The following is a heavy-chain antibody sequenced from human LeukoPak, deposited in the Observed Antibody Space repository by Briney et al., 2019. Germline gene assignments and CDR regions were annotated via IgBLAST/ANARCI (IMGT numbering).Heavy chain of an antibody. J-gene: IGHJ5*02. D-gene: IGHD2-2*01. CDR2: ISYSGNT. Sequence: SQTLSLTCTVSGGAIRSGDYYWSWIRRPPGGGLEWIGYISYSGNTYYNPSLKSRVTISLDTSKSQFSLKLSSVTAADTAVYFCASTHCSSSNCFGANWFDPWGQGTLVTVSS. V-gene: IGHV4-30-4*08. CDR3: ASTHCSSSNCFGANWFDP. CDR1: GGAIRSGDYY.